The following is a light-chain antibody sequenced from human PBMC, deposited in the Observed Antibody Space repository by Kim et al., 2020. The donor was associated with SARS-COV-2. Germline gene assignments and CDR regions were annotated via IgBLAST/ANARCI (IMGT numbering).Light chain of an antibody. J-gene: IGKJ4*01. CDR3: QQRSNWPPGGT. V-gene: IGKV3-11*01. CDR2: DAS. Sequence: PGERATLSCRASQSVSSYLAWYQQKPGQAPRLLIYDASNRATCIPARFSGSGSGTDFTLTISSLEPEDFAVYYCQQRSNWPPGGTFGGGTKVDIK. CDR1: QSVSSY.